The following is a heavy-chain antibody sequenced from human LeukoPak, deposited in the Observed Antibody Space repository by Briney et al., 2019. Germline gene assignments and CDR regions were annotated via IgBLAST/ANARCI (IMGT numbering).Heavy chain of an antibody. CDR1: GYTFTGYY. J-gene: IGHJ3*02. V-gene: IGHV1-46*01. D-gene: IGHD5-24*01. Sequence: ASVKVSCKASGYTFTGYYMHWVRQAPGQRLELMGIINPSGGNTNYAQKFQGRVTMTRDTSTSTVYMELSSLKSEDTAVYYCARVRDGYNDAYDIWGQGTMVTVSS. CDR3: ARVRDGYNDAYDI. CDR2: INPSGGNT.